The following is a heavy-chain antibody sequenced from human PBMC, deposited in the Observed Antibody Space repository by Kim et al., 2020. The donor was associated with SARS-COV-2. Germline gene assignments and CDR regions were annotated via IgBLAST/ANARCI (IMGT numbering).Heavy chain of an antibody. V-gene: IGHV1-3*01. J-gene: IGHJ5*02. D-gene: IGHD4-17*01. CDR3: ARDISEYGDDA. Sequence: ASVKVSCKASGYSFTSYAMHWVCQAPGQTLEWMGWINPGNGNTKYSQKFQGRVTITRDTSASTAYMELSSLRSEDTAVYYCARDISEYGDDAWGQGTLVTVSS. CDR1: GYSFTSYA. CDR2: INPGNGNT.